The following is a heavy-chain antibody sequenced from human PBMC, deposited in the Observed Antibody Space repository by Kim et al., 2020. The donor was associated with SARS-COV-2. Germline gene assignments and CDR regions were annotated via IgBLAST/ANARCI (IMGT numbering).Heavy chain of an antibody. V-gene: IGHV4-30-4*01. D-gene: IGHD5-18*01. CDR1: GGSISSGNYC. CDR3: ARDSSNRLWFN. CDR2: IYKSGST. Sequence: SETLSLTCTVSGGSISSGNYCWSWIRQHPGKGLEWIGYIYKSGSTYYNPSLESRVKISVDTSKNQFYLQLSSVTAADTAVYYCARDSSNRLWFNWGQGTLVTVSS. J-gene: IGHJ4*02.